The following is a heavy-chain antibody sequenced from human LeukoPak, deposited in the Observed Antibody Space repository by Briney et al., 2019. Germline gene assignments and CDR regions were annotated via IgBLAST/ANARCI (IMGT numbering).Heavy chain of an antibody. Sequence: ASVKVSCKASGYTFTSYGISWVRQAPGQGLEWLGWISTYNGNTHYAQKLQGRVTITADESTTTAYMELSSLRSEDTAVYYCARVTHTELSTWFDPWGQGTLVTVSS. CDR2: ISTYNGNT. D-gene: IGHD5-18*01. V-gene: IGHV1-18*01. CDR3: ARVTHTELSTWFDP. CDR1: GYTFTSYG. J-gene: IGHJ5*02.